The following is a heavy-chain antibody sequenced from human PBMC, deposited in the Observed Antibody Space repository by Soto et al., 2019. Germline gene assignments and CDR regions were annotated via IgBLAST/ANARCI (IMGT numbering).Heavy chain of an antibody. V-gene: IGHV1-46*01. Sequence: QVQLVQSGADVKNPGASVKISCTASGYKFINHYIHWVRQAPGPGLEWMGLVNPGGGIGDVAQKFNARVTLTRDPSTNTVYMELSSLTSDDTALYYCARDSSATATSYSLDFWGQGALVTVSS. D-gene: IGHD5-12*01. CDR2: VNPGGGIG. J-gene: IGHJ4*02. CDR1: GYKFINHY. CDR3: ARDSSATATSYSLDF.